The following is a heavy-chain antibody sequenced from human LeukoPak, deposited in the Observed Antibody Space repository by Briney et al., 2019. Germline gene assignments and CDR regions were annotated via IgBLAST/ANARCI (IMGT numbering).Heavy chain of an antibody. V-gene: IGHV1-18*01. CDR2: ISAYNGNT. CDR1: GGTFTSYG. Sequence: GASVKVSCKASGGTFTSYGISWVRQAPGQGLEWMGWISAYNGNTNYAQKLQGRVTMTTDTSTSTACMELRSLRSDDTAVYYCARARPLVNFDYWGQGTLVTVSS. CDR3: ARARPLVNFDY. D-gene: IGHD3-16*02. J-gene: IGHJ4*02.